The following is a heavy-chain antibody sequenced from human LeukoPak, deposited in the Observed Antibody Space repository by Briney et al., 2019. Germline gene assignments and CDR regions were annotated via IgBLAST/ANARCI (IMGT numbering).Heavy chain of an antibody. D-gene: IGHD1-26*01. Sequence: SETLSLTCTVSGGSISSYYWSWIRQPPGKGLEWIGYIYYSGSTNYNPSLKSRVTISVDTSKNQFSLKLSSVTAADTAVYYCARGGSYYDSIDYWGQGTLVTVSS. CDR1: GGSISSYY. V-gene: IGHV4-59*08. CDR2: IYYSGST. CDR3: ARGGSYYDSIDY. J-gene: IGHJ4*02.